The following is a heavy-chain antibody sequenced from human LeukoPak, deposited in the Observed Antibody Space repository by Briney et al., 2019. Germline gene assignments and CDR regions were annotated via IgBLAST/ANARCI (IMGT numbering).Heavy chain of an antibody. CDR1: GYYFTNYW. Sequence: GESLKVSCKGSGYYFTNYWIGWIRQMPGKGLEWMGIIYSGDSDTRYSPSFQGQVTISADKSISTAYLQWSSLKASDTAMYYCARAPQFSSGWYGPFDYWGQGSLVTVSS. CDR3: ARAPQFSSGWYGPFDY. CDR2: IYSGDSDT. D-gene: IGHD6-19*01. J-gene: IGHJ4*02. V-gene: IGHV5-51*01.